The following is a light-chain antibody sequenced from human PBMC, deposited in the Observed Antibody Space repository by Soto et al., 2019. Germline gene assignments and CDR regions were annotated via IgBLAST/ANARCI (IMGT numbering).Light chain of an antibody. CDR3: QQYGSSPMYT. V-gene: IGKV3-20*01. CDR2: GAS. Sequence: EIVLTQSPGTLSLSPGERATLSCRASQSVSRSYLAWYQQKPGQAPRLLIYGASSRATGIPDRFSGSGSGTDFTLTISRLDPEDFAVYYCQQYGSSPMYTFGQGTKLEIK. CDR1: QSVSRSY. J-gene: IGKJ2*01.